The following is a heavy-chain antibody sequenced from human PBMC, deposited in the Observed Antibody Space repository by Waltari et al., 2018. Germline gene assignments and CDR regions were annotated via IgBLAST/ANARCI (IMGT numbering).Heavy chain of an antibody. CDR2: IYHSGST. CDR1: GGSISRSSYY. V-gene: IGHV4-39*07. J-gene: IGHJ5*02. CDR3: ARDLPRIVVVPAAPNNWFDP. D-gene: IGHD2-2*01. Sequence: QLQLQESGPGLVKPSETLSLTCTVSGGSISRSSYYWGWIRQPPGKGLEWIGSIYHSGSTYYNPSLKSRVTISEDTSKNQFSLKLSSVTAADTAVYYCARDLPRIVVVPAAPNNWFDPWGQGTLVTVSS.